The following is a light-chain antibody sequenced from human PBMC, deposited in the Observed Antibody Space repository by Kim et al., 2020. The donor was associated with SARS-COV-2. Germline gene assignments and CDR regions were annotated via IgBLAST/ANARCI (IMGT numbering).Light chain of an antibody. J-gene: IGLJ1*01. V-gene: IGLV1-44*01. CDR2: NDN. CDR1: RANIGGNY. CDR3: AAWDDNMSAYV. Sequence: GERGIIFCFGSRANIGGNYVSGYHVIQGSAPNIVIINDNDRPPGVIDRFFGAKSGTSASLAITGLQPELEGTYYCAAWDDNMSAYVFGTGTKVTVL.